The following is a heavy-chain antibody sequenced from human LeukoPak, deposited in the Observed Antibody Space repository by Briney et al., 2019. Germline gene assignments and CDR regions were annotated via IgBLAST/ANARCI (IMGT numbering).Heavy chain of an antibody. J-gene: IGHJ5*02. CDR1: GFTFSSYS. V-gene: IGHV3-21*01. CDR2: ISSSSSYI. Sequence: GGSLRLSCAASGFTFSSYSMNWVRQAPGKGLEWVSSISSSSSYIYYADSVKGRFTISRDNAKNSLYLQMNSLRAEDTAVYYFARERAITIFGVPAPGGFDPWGQGTLVTVSS. D-gene: IGHD3-3*01. CDR3: ARERAITIFGVPAPGGFDP.